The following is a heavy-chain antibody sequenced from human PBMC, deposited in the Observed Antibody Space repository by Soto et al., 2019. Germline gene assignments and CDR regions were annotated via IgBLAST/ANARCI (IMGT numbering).Heavy chain of an antibody. CDR2: IILALGTP. V-gene: IGHV1-69*01. J-gene: IGHJ5*02. D-gene: IGHD2-8*01. Sequence: QVLLVQSGAEMKQPGSSVSASCKASGDSFTNYAFTCVRQAPGQGHAWLGGIILALGTPHYSQRFQGRLTITADESSRTVYVELGSLRLDDTAVYYCGRYCTNTKCRGGYYLDLWGQGTLLTVSS. CDR3: GRYCTNTKCRGGYYLDL. CDR1: GDSFTNYA.